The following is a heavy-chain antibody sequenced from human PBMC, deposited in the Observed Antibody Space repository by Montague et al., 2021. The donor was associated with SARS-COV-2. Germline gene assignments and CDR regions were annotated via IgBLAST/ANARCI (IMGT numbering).Heavy chain of an antibody. Sequence: CAISRDSVSSNRAAWNWIRQSPSRGLEWLGRTYYRSKWYNDYAVSVKSRITINPDTSKNQFSLQLNSVTPEDTAVYYCARGIWFGELLTGYYYYGMDVWGQGTTVTVSS. D-gene: IGHD3-10*01. V-gene: IGHV6-1*01. CDR2: TYYRSKWYN. CDR1: RDSVSSNRAA. J-gene: IGHJ6*02. CDR3: ARGIWFGELLTGYYYYGMDV.